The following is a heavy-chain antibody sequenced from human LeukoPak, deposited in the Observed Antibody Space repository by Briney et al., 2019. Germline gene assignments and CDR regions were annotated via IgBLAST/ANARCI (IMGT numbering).Heavy chain of an antibody. V-gene: IGHV3-74*01. CDR3: AGYSYGIWY. Sequence: GGSLRLSCAASGFTFGSCWMHWVRQPPGKGPVWVPRINSDGTNTIYADSVKGRFTIPRDNAKNTLYLQMNSLRAEDTAVYFCAGYSYGIWYWGQGTLVTVSS. CDR1: GFTFGSCW. D-gene: IGHD5-18*01. J-gene: IGHJ4*02. CDR2: INSDGTNT.